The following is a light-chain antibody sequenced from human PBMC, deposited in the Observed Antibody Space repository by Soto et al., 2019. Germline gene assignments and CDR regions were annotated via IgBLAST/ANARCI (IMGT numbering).Light chain of an antibody. CDR2: AAS. J-gene: IGKJ4*01. CDR3: QQLNNYS. CDR1: QGISSY. Sequence: DIQLTQSPSFLSASVGDRVTITCRASQGISSYLAWYQQKSGKAPKLLIYAASTLQSGAPSRFSGSGSGTAFTLTISSLQPEDFATYYCQQLNNYSFGGGTKVEIK. V-gene: IGKV1-9*01.